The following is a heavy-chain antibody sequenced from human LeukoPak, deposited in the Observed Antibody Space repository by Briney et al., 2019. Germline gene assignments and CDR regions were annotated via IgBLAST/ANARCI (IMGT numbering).Heavy chain of an antibody. V-gene: IGHV3-7*03. CDR1: GFTFSSSW. CDR2: IKQDGSEK. Sequence: SGGSLRLSCVASGFTFSSSWMSWVRQAPGKGLEWVANIKQDGSEKSYVESVRGRFTISRDNAKNSLYLQLNSLRAEDTALYYCARDNPPDSWGQGTLVTVSS. J-gene: IGHJ4*02. CDR3: ARDNPPDS.